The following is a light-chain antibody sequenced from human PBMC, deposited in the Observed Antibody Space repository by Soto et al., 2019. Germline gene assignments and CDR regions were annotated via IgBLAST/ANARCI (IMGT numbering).Light chain of an antibody. V-gene: IGKV3-11*01. CDR2: EAS. CDR1: QSVSSY. CDR3: QQYNNWPPIS. J-gene: IGKJ5*01. Sequence: EIVWTQSPATLSLSSGERATXSCRASQSVSSYLAWYQQKPGQAPRLLLYEASNRATGIPARFSGNGSGADFTLTISSLQSEDFAVYYCQQYNNWPPISFGQGTRVEIK.